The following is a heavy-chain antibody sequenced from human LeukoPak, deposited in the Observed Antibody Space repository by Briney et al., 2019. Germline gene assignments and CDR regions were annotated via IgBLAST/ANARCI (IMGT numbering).Heavy chain of an antibody. Sequence: GGSLRLSCAASGFTFSDYWMHWVRQAPGKGLVWVSIINTDTRGTYYADSVKGRFTISRDNAKNTLYLQMNSLRAEDAAVYYCARAGAYHFDNWGQGTLVTVSS. V-gene: IGHV3-74*01. CDR2: INTDTRGT. CDR1: GFTFSDYW. D-gene: IGHD3-16*01. J-gene: IGHJ4*02. CDR3: ARAGAYHFDN.